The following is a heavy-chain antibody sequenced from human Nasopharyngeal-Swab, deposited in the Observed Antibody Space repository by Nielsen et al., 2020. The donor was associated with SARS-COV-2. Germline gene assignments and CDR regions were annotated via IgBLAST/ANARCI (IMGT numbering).Heavy chain of an antibody. CDR3: ARRAYYYDSRGFYEDY. V-gene: IGHV3-11*04. D-gene: IGHD3-22*01. Sequence: GESLKISCAASGFPFSDYYMSWLRQAPGKGLEWISYISSGGTTKYYADSVKGRFAISRDNARRSLFLQMNSLRAEDTALYYCARRAYYYDSRGFYEDYWGQGTLVTVSS. CDR2: ISSGGTTK. CDR1: GFPFSDYY. J-gene: IGHJ4*02.